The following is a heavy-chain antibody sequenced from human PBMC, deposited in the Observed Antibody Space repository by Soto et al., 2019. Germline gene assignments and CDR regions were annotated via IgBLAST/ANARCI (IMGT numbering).Heavy chain of an antibody. CDR3: GTTMYCSGGSWSFEGVDY. Sequence: SETLSLTCTVSGGSVSSGSYYWSWIRQPPGKGLEWIAYIYYTGSTNYNPSLKSRVTISADTSKNQFSLQLTSVTAADTAVYYSGTTMYCSGGSWSFEGVDYWGQGALVTVSS. CDR2: IYYTGST. D-gene: IGHD2-15*01. CDR1: GGSVSSGSYY. V-gene: IGHV4-61*01. J-gene: IGHJ4*02.